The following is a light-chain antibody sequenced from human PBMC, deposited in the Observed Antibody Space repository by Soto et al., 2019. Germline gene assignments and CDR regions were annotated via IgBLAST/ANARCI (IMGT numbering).Light chain of an antibody. CDR3: CSYAGSSTPVL. CDR2: EVS. J-gene: IGLJ2*01. V-gene: IGLV2-23*02. Sequence: QSVLTQLASVSGSPGQSITISCTGTSSDVGSYNLVSWYQQHPGKAPKLLLSEVSERPSGVSNRFSGSRSGNTASLTISGLQAEDEADYYCCSYAGSSTPVLFGGGTKLTVL. CDR1: SSDVGSYNL.